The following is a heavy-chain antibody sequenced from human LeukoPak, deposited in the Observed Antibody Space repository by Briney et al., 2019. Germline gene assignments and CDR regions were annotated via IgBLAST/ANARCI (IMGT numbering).Heavy chain of an antibody. CDR1: GGPFSGYY. D-gene: IGHD6-13*01. CDR2: IHDSGST. V-gene: IGHV4-34*01. Sequence: PWETLSLTCAVYGGPFSGYYWSWIRQPPGKGLEWIAYIHDSGSTYNNPSLKTRLSISIDTSKNQFSLKLNSVTAADTAVYYCARVVATAGNNWFDPWGQGTLVTVSS. J-gene: IGHJ5*02. CDR3: ARVVATAGNNWFDP.